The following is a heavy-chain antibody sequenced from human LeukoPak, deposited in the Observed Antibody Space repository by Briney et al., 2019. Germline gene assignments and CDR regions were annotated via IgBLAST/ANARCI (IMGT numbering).Heavy chain of an antibody. CDR2: IKQDGSEK. CDR1: GFTFSSYW. D-gene: IGHD6-13*01. J-gene: IGHJ3*02. V-gene: IGHV3-7*01. Sequence: GGSLRLSCAASGFTFSSYWMSWVRQAPGKGLEWVANIKQDGSEKYYVDSVKGRFTISRGNAKNSLYLQMNSLRAEDTAVYYCARAPIAAAPWDDAFDIWGQGTMVTVSS. CDR3: ARAPIAAAPWDDAFDI.